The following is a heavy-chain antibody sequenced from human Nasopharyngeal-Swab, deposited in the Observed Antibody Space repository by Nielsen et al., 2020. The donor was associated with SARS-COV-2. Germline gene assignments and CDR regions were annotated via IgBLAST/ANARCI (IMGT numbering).Heavy chain of an antibody. CDR1: GFSLYTRGMC. D-gene: IGHD1-1*01. J-gene: IGHJ6*02. Sequence: SGPTLVKPTETLTLTCTFSGFSLYTRGMCVSWIRQPPGKAPEWLASTDWDGDRYYNPSLKTRLTISRDIAKSQVVLTMTNMAPMDTATYYCTREQPSGDYDYYGMDVWGRGTTVTVSS. CDR2: TDWDGDR. V-gene: IGHV2-70*11. CDR3: TREQPSGDYDYYGMDV.